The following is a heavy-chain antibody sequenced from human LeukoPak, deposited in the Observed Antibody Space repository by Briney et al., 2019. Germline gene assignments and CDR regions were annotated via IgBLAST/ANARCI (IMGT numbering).Heavy chain of an antibody. V-gene: IGHV4-61*08. Sequence: SQTLSLTCTVSGGSVSRGGYYWNWIRQPPGKGLEWIGYIYYTGSTNYNPSLKSRVTMFVDMSKNQFSLRLSSVTAADTAVYYCARHRAYSSSSPFDYWGQGTLVTVSS. J-gene: IGHJ4*02. CDR1: GGSVSRGGYY. D-gene: IGHD6-6*01. CDR2: IYYTGST. CDR3: ARHRAYSSSSPFDY.